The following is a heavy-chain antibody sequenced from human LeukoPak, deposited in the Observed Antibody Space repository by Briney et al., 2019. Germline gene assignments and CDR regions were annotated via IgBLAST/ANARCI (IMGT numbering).Heavy chain of an antibody. CDR2: INWNGGST. CDR1: GFTFDDYG. Sequence: GGSLRLSCAASGFTFDDYGMSWVRQAPGKGLEWVSGINWNGGSTVYADSVKGRFTISRDNAKNSLYLKMNSLRAEDTALYYCARGYYYDSSGYYYWDYFDYWGQGTLVTVSS. CDR3: ARGYYYDSSGYYYWDYFDY. D-gene: IGHD3-22*01. J-gene: IGHJ4*02. V-gene: IGHV3-20*04.